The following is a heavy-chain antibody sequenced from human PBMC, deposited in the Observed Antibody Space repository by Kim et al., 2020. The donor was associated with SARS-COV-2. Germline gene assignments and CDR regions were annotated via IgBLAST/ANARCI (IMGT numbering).Heavy chain of an antibody. D-gene: IGHD3-22*01. CDR2: ISYDGSNK. Sequence: GGSLRLSCAASGFTFSSYGMHWVRQAPGKGLEWVAVISYDGSNKYYADSVKGRFTISRDNSKNTLYLQMNSLRAEDTAVYYCARDLDSSGSQRLDYWGQGTLVTVSS. CDR1: GFTFSSYG. J-gene: IGHJ4*02. V-gene: IGHV3-33*05. CDR3: ARDLDSSGSQRLDY.